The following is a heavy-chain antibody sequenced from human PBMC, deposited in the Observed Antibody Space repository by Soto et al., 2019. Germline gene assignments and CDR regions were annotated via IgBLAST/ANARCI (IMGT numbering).Heavy chain of an antibody. CDR1: GYPFTHYG. D-gene: IGHD3-9*01. CDR3: ATRVLRYFDWSYGLFDY. V-gene: IGHV1-18*01. J-gene: IGHJ4*02. Sequence: ASVKVSCKSSGYPFTHYGITWVRQAPGQGLEWMGWISPFNGNTNYGQTLQGRVTMTEDTSTDTAYMELSSLRSEDTAVYYCATRVLRYFDWSYGLFDYWGQGTLVTVS. CDR2: ISPFNGNT.